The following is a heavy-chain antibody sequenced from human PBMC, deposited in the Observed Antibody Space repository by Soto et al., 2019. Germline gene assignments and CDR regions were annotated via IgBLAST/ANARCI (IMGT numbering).Heavy chain of an antibody. V-gene: IGHV1-8*01. J-gene: IGHJ4*02. Sequence: GASVKVSFKASGYTFSNHDINWVRQATGQGLEWMGWMSPNSGRTGYAQKFQGRVTMTRNTSSSTAYMELSSLRSDDTAVYYCARGKRYTNDYWGQGTLVTVSS. CDR1: GYTFSNHD. CDR3: ARGKRYTNDY. CDR2: MSPNSGRT. D-gene: IGHD2-2*02.